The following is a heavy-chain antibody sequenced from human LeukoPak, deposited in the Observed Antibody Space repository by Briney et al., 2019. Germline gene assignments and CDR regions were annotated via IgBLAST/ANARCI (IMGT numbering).Heavy chain of an antibody. D-gene: IGHD2-15*01. CDR1: GFTVSRYG. CDR3: ARDPAAADYFDY. V-gene: IGHV3-33*01. CDR2: IWYDGSNK. J-gene: IGHJ4*02. Sequence: PGRSLRLSCAASGFTVSRYGMHWVRQAPGKGLEWVAVIWYDGSNKYYADAVKGRFTISRDNSKNTLYLQMNSLRAEDTAVYYCARDPAAADYFDYWGQGILVTVSS.